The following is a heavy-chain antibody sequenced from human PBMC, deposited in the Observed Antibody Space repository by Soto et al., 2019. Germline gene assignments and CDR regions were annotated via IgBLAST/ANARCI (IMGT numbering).Heavy chain of an antibody. J-gene: IGHJ4*02. V-gene: IGHV1-69*06. CDR1: GGTFSSCA. CDR3: AREFSYNYYDSSGYHTYYFDY. CDR2: IIPIFGTA. Sequence: ASVKVSCKASGGTFSSCAISWVRQAPGQGLEWMGGIIPIFGTANYAQKFQGRVTITADKSTSTAYMELSSLRSEDTAVYYCAREFSYNYYDSSGYHTYYFDYWGQGTLVTVSS. D-gene: IGHD3-22*01.